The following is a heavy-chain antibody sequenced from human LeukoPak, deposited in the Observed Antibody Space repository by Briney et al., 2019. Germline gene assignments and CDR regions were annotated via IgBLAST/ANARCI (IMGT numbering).Heavy chain of an antibody. V-gene: IGHV4-34*01. CDR2: INHSGST. CDR1: GWTFSGYS. J-gene: IGHJ4*02. CDR3: ARGRPSRSIFGVVTHYYFDY. Sequence: TSETLSLTCAAYGWTFSGYSWSWIRQPPGKGLEWVAEINHSGSTNYNPSLKSRVTISVDTSRNQFSLKLSSVAAADTAVYYCARGRPSRSIFGVVTHYYFDYWGQGTLVTVSS. D-gene: IGHD3-3*01.